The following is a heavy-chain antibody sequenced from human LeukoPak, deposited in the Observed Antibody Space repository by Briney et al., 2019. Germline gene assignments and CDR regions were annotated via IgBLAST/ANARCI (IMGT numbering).Heavy chain of an antibody. J-gene: IGHJ6*04. CDR2: IYPGDSDT. CDR1: GYSFTSYW. Sequence: GESLKISCKGSGYSFTSYWIAWVRQMPGKGLEWMGIIYPGDSDTRYSPSFQGQVTISADKSISTAYMQWSSLKALYTAMNYGARLSRAVLSYGMVVWGKGTTVTVSS. D-gene: IGHD6-19*01. CDR3: ARLSRAVLSYGMVV. V-gene: IGHV5-51*01.